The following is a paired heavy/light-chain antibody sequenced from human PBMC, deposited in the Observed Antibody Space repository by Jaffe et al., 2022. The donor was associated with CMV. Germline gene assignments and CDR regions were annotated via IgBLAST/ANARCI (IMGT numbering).Light chain of an antibody. CDR2: AAS. J-gene: IGKJ1*01. Sequence: AIQMTQSPSSLSASVGDRVTITCRASQGIRNDLGWYQQKPGKAPKLLIYAASSLQSGVPSRFSGSGSGTDFTLTISSLQPEDFATYYCLQDYNYPQTFGQGTKVEIK. CDR3: LQDYNYPQT. CDR1: QGIRND. V-gene: IGKV1-6*01.
Heavy chain of an antibody. CDR2: ISGSGGST. J-gene: IGHJ6*02. Sequence: EVQLLESGGGLVQPGGSLRLSCAASGFTFSSYAMSWVRQAPGKGLEWVSAISGSGGSTYYADSVKGRFTISRDNSKNTLYLQMNSLRAEDTAVYYCAKDMGNMITFGGVIYGYYGMDVWGQGTTVTVSS. D-gene: IGHD3-16*01. V-gene: IGHV3-23*01. CDR1: GFTFSSYA. CDR3: AKDMGNMITFGGVIYGYYGMDV.